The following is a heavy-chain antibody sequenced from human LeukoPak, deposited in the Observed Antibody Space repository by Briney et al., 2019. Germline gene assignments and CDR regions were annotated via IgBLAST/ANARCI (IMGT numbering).Heavy chain of an antibody. D-gene: IGHD3-22*01. J-gene: IGHJ4*02. CDR1: GFTFSSYG. CDR2: ISYDGSNK. Sequence: GGSLRLSCAASGFTFSSYGMHWVRQAPGKGLEWVAVISYDGSNKYYADSVKGRFTISRDNSKNTLYLQMNSLRAEDTAVYYCAKAGYDSSGYYYGYFDYWGQGTLVTVSS. CDR3: AKAGYDSSGYYYGYFDY. V-gene: IGHV3-30*18.